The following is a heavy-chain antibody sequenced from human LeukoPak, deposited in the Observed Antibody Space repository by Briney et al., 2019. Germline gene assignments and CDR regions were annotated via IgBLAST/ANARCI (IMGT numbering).Heavy chain of an antibody. CDR1: GYTFSRYG. J-gene: IGHJ4*02. V-gene: IGHV1-18*01. CDR3: ARIMGPHSIDN. CDR2: IGVYSGTT. D-gene: IGHD3-16*01. Sequence: GASVKVSCKASGYTFSRYGISWVRQAPGQGLEWMGRIGVYSGTTKYAQKFQGRVTMTTDTSTSTAFMDLRSLRSDDTAVYYCARIMGPHSIDNWGKGTLVTVSS.